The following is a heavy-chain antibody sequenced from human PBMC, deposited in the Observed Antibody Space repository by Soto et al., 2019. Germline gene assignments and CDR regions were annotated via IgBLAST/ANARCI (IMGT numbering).Heavy chain of an antibody. J-gene: IGHJ2*01. Sequence: SETLSLTCAVYGGSFSGYYWSWIRQPPGKGLEWIGEINHSGSTNYNPSLKSRVTISVDTSKNQFSLKLSSVTAADTAVYYCARLRGLTTVITNWYFDLWGRGTLVTVSS. D-gene: IGHD4-17*01. CDR1: GGSFSGYY. CDR2: INHSGST. V-gene: IGHV4-34*01. CDR3: ARLRGLTTVITNWYFDL.